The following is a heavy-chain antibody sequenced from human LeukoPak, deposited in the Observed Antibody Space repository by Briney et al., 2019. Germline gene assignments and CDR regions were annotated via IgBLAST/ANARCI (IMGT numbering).Heavy chain of an antibody. Sequence: PGRSLRLSCAASGFTSSDYWMTCVCQVPGKGLEWVANINRAGIESYYVDSVKGRFTISRDNAENSLYLQMDSLRVDDTAVYYCAGVGTWELPSVFDNWGQGTLVTVSS. D-gene: IGHD1-26*01. J-gene: IGHJ4*02. CDR2: INRAGIES. CDR1: GFTSSDYW. CDR3: AGVGTWELPSVFDN. V-gene: IGHV3-7*01.